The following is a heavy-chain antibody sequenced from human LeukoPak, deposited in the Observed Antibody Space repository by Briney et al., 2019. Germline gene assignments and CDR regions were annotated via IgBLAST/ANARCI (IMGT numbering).Heavy chain of an antibody. CDR3: ATTYYYDSSGYYFFV. V-gene: IGHV1-24*01. CDR1: GYTLTELS. J-gene: IGHJ4*02. D-gene: IGHD3-22*01. CDR2: FDPEDGET. Sequence: ASVTVSCKVSGYTLTELSMHWVRQAPGKGLEWMGGFDPEDGETIYAQKFQGRVTMTEDTSTDTAYMELSSLRSEDTAVYYCATTYYYDSSGYYFFVWGQGTLVTVSS.